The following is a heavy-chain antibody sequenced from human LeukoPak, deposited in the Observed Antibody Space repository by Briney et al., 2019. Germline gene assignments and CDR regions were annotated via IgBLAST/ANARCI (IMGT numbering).Heavy chain of an antibody. CDR2: IYYSGST. D-gene: IGHD1-26*01. CDR3: ARDLVGATLFDY. Sequence: PSETLSLTCNVSGGTISSYYWSWIRQPPGKGLEWIGYIYYSGSTNYNPSLKSRVTISVGTSKNQFSLKLSSVTAADAAVYYCARDLVGATLFDYWGQGTLVTVSS. CDR1: GGTISSYY. J-gene: IGHJ4*02. V-gene: IGHV4-59*01.